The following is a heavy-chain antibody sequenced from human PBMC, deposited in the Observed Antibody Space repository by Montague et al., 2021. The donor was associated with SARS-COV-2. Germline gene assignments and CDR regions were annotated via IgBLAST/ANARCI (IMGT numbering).Heavy chain of an antibody. J-gene: IGHJ4*02. CDR1: GGSISSYY. V-gene: IGHV4-59*08. CDR3: ARHALGYFDWLNAGDFDY. D-gene: IGHD3-9*01. Sequence: SETLSLTCTVSGGSISSYYWSWIRQPPGKGLEWIGYIYYSGSTNYNPSLKSRATISVDTSKNQFSLKLSSVTAADTAVYYCARHALGYFDWLNAGDFDYWGQGTLVTVSS. CDR2: IYYSGST.